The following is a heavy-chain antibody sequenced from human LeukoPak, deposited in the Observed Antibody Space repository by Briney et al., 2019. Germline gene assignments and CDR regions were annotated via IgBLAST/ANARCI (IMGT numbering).Heavy chain of an antibody. J-gene: IGHJ6*02. D-gene: IGHD6-19*01. CDR1: GYTFTSYG. V-gene: IGHV1-18*01. CDR2: ISAYNGNT. Sequence: ASVKVSCKASGYTFTSYGISWVRQAPGQGLEWMGWISAYNGNTNHAQKLQGRVTMTTDTSTSTAYMELRSLRSDDTAVYYCARVRGLEVTHHAYGMDVWGQGTTVTVSS. CDR3: ARVRGLEVTHHAYGMDV.